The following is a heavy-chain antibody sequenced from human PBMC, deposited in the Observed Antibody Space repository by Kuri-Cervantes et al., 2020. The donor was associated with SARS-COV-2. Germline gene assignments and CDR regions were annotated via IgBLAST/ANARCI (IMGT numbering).Heavy chain of an antibody. J-gene: IGHJ6*03. CDR2: IYYSGNT. Sequence: SETLSLTCTVSGGSISSSNYYWGWIRQRPGKGLEWIGSIYYSGNTHYNPSLKTLVSISVDTSRNQFSLKVGSVTASDPAVYSCARQHLGYYMDVWGKGTTVTVSS. V-gene: IGHV4-39*01. CDR1: GGSISSSNYY. CDR3: ARQHLGYYMDV.